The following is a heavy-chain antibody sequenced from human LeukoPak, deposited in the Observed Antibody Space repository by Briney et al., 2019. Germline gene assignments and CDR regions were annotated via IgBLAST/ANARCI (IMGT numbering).Heavy chain of an antibody. J-gene: IGHJ4*02. V-gene: IGHV3-30-3*01. D-gene: IGHD3-22*01. CDR3: ARKYDSSGFPFDY. Sequence: GGSLRLSCAASGFTFSTYAMHWVRQAPGKGLEWVAAISYDGSNKYYADSVKGRFTISRDNSKNTLYLQMNSLRAEDTAVYFCARKYDSSGFPFDYWGQGTLVTVSS. CDR1: GFTFSTYA. CDR2: ISYDGSNK.